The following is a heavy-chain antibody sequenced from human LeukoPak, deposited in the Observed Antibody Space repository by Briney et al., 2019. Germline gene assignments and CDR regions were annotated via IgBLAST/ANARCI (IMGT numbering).Heavy chain of an antibody. J-gene: IGHJ4*02. CDR1: GGSISSSSYY. V-gene: IGHV4-39*07. CDR2: IYYSGST. Sequence: SETLSLTCTVSGGSISSSSYYWGWIRQPPGKGLEWIGRIYYSGSTYYDPSLKSRVTISIDTSKNQFSLRLTSVTAADTATYYCARETSLTGYASGLGFNYWGQGILVTVSS. CDR3: ARETSLTGYASGLGFNY. D-gene: IGHD6-19*01.